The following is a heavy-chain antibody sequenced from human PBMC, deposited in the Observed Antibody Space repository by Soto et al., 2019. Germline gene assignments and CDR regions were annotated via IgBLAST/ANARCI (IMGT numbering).Heavy chain of an antibody. Sequence: SETLSLTCTVSGGSISSGGYYWTWIRQHPGKGLEWIGYNYYSGITYYNPSLKSRVTISVDRSKNQFSLKLSSVTAADTAVYYCAREGDYYDSSGYYSHNWFDPWGQGTLVTVSS. D-gene: IGHD3-22*01. V-gene: IGHV4-30-2*01. CDR2: NYYSGIT. J-gene: IGHJ5*02. CDR1: GGSISSGGYY. CDR3: AREGDYYDSSGYYSHNWFDP.